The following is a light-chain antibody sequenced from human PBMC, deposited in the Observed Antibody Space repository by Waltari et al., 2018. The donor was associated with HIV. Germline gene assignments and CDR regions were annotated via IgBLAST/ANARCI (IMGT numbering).Light chain of an antibody. Sequence: QSVLTQPPPVSAASGQKITISCYGNSSNIAKHYVSWYQHLPGTAPKLLIYENNRRPSRISNRVSGSKSATSATLGITGLQTEDEGDYYCATCDSSLNLEMFGGGTKLTVL. J-gene: IGLJ3*02. V-gene: IGLV1-51*02. CDR3: ATCDSSLNLEM. CDR2: ENN. CDR1: SSNIAKHY.